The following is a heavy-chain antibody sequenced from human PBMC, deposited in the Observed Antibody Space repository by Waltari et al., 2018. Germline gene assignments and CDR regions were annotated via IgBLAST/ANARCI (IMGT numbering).Heavy chain of an antibody. Sequence: QVQLQESGPGLVKPSETLSLTCTVSGGSIRSYYWSWIRQPPGKGLEWIGYIYYSGSTNYNPSLKSRVTISVDTSKNQFSLKLSSVTAADTAVYYCARVGYSYGAVGWFDPWGQGTLVTVSS. D-gene: IGHD5-18*01. CDR3: ARVGYSYGAVGWFDP. V-gene: IGHV4-59*01. CDR1: GGSIRSYY. J-gene: IGHJ5*02. CDR2: IYYSGST.